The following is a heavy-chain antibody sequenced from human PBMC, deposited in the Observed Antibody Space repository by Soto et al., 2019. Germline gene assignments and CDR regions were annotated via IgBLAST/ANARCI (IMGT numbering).Heavy chain of an antibody. Sequence: QVQLVQSGAEVKKPGSSVKVSCKASGGTFSRYAISWVRQAPGQGLEWMGGIIPLFGKANYAQKFQGRVRITADESTSTAYMELSSLRSEDTAVYYCARDGTLYDSSGYYYLYWGQGTLVTVSS. J-gene: IGHJ4*02. CDR3: ARDGTLYDSSGYYYLY. CDR1: GGTFSRYA. CDR2: IIPLFGKA. D-gene: IGHD3-22*01. V-gene: IGHV1-69*01.